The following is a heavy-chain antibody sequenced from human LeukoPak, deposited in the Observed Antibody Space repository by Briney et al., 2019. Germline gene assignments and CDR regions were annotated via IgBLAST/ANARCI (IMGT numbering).Heavy chain of an antibody. J-gene: IGHJ4*02. CDR2: IYYSGST. D-gene: IGHD5-24*01. V-gene: IGHV4-59*11. CDR1: GGSISSHY. Sequence: SETLSLTCTVSGGSISSHYWSWIRQPPGKGLEWIGYIYYSGSTNYNPSLKSRVTISVDTSKNQFSLKLSSVTAADTAVYYCAREFRWLSFDYWGQGTLVTVSS. CDR3: AREFRWLSFDY.